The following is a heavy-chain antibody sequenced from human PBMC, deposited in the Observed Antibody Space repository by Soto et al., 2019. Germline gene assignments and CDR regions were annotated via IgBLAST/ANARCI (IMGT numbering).Heavy chain of an antibody. Sequence: GGSLRLSCAASGFTFSSYGMHWVRQAPGKGLEWVAVISYDGSNKYYADSVKGRFTISRDNSKNTLYLQMNSLRAEDTAVYYCASYTSNAYSSGWDAEYFQHWGQGTLVTVSS. CDR1: GFTFSSYG. D-gene: IGHD6-19*01. CDR3: ASYTSNAYSSGWDAEYFQH. CDR2: ISYDGSNK. V-gene: IGHV3-30*03. J-gene: IGHJ1*01.